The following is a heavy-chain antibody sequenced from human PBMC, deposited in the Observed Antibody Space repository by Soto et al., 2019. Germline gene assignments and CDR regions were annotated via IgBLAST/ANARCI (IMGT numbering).Heavy chain of an antibody. J-gene: IGHJ3*02. CDR1: GFTFSSYS. V-gene: IGHV3-21*01. CDR2: ISSSSSYI. D-gene: IGHD3-3*01. CDR3: AKTYYDFWSDPDAFDI. Sequence: PGGSLRLSCAASGFTFSSYSMNWVRQAPGKGLEWVSSISSSSSYIYYADSVKGRFTISRDNAKNSLYLQMNSLRAEDTAVYYCAKTYYDFWSDPDAFDIWGQGTMVTVSS.